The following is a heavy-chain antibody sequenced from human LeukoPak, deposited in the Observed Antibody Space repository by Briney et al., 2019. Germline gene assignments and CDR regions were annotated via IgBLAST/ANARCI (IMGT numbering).Heavy chain of an antibody. CDR2: IYYSGST. V-gene: IGHV4-59*01. CDR1: GGSISSYY. J-gene: IGHJ5*02. CDR3: ARGASITMVRGSRGGWFDP. Sequence: PSETLSLTCTVSGGSISSYYWSWIRQPPGKGLEWIGYIYYSGSTNYNPSLKSRVTISVDTSKNQFSLKLSSVTAADTAVYYCARGASITMVRGSRGGWFDPWGQGTLVTVSS. D-gene: IGHD3-10*01.